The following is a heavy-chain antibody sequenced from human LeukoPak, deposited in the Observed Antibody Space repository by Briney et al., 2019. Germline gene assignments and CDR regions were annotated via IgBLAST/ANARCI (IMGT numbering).Heavy chain of an antibody. J-gene: IGHJ4*02. Sequence: ASVTVSFTASGYTFTVYYMHWVRQAPGQGSEWMGWINPNSGGTNYAQNFQGRVTMTRDTSISTAYMELSRLRSDDTAVYYCASPKDDSYSGLDYWGQGTLVTVSS. CDR3: ASPKDDSYSGLDY. D-gene: IGHD3-10*01. V-gene: IGHV1-2*02. CDR2: INPNSGGT. CDR1: GYTFTVYY.